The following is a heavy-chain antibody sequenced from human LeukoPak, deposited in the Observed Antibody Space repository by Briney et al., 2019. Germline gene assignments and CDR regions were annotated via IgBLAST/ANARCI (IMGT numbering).Heavy chain of an antibody. V-gene: IGHV3-74*01. J-gene: IGHJ4*02. D-gene: IGHD3-10*01. CDR1: GFTFSSYW. CDR3: VGGRGSGSYYDY. Sequence: GGSLRLSCAASGFTFSSYWMHWVRQAPGKGLVWVSRITTDGSTTNYADSVKGRFTISRDNAKNTLYLQMNSLRAEDTAVYYCVGGRGSGSYYDYWGQGTLVTVSS. CDR2: ITTDGSTT.